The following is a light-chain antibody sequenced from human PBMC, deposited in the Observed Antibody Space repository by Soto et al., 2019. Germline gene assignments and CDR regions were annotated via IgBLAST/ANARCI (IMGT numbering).Light chain of an antibody. CDR2: DAS. Sequence: EIVLTQSPATLSLSPGERATLSCRASQSVSSYLAWYQQKPGQAPRLLIYDASNRATGIPARFSGSGSGTDFTLTISSLEPEYFAVYYCQQRSNALTFGPGNKVDIK. V-gene: IGKV3-11*01. CDR3: QQRSNALT. J-gene: IGKJ3*01. CDR1: QSVSSY.